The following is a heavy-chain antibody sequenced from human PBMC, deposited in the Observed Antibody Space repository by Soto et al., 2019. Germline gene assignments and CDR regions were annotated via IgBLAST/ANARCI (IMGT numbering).Heavy chain of an antibody. D-gene: IGHD4-4*01. CDR3: VGTSSNSFDY. J-gene: IGHJ4*02. V-gene: IGHV5-51*01. CDR1: GYSFTSYW. Sequence: PVESVKISCNGSGYSFTSYWTAWVRQMPGKGLEWMGIIYPGDSDTRYSPSFQGRVTISADKSISTAYLQWSSLGASDTAIYYCVGTSSNSFDYWGQGTLVTVSS. CDR2: IYPGDSDT.